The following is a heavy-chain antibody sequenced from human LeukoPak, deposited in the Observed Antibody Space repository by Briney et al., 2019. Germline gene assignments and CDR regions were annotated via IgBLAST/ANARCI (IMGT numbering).Heavy chain of an antibody. CDR1: GFTFSNAW. J-gene: IGHJ3*02. CDR2: IKSKTDGGTT. V-gene: IGHV3-15*01. CDR3: TTAYVLRYFDWLPYSFDI. Sequence: KPGGSLGLSCAASGFTFSNAWMSWVRQAPGKGLEWVGRIKSKTDGGTTDYAAPVKGRFTISRDDSKNTLYLQMNSLKTEDTAVYYCTTAYVLRYFDWLPYSFDIWGQGTMVTVSS. D-gene: IGHD3-9*01.